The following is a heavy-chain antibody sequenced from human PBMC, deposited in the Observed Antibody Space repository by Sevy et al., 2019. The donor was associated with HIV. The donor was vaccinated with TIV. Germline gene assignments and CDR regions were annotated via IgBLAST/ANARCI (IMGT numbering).Heavy chain of an antibody. V-gene: IGHV3-7*01. D-gene: IGHD5-18*01. J-gene: IGHJ3*02. CDR1: RFTFSNFW. CDR2: IKQDGSEK. Sequence: GGSLRLSCAASRFTFSNFWMTWVRQAPGKGLEWVANIKQDGSEKYYVDSVRGRFTISRDNAKNSLYLQMKSLRAEDTAVYYCARWRTAITAFDIWGQGTMVTVSS. CDR3: ARWRTAITAFDI.